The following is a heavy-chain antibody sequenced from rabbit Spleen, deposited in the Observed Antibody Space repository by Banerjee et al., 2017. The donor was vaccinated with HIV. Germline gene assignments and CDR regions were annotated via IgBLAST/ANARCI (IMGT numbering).Heavy chain of an antibody. CDR1: GFDFSSYY. Sequence: QLKETGGGLVQPGGSLTLSCKTSGFDFSSYYMSWVRQAPGKGLEWIGYIDPAFGSTYYASWVNGRFTISSDNAQNTVVLQMNSLTAADTATYFCAREDVGGSVSLWGQGTLVTVS. V-gene: IGHV1S7*01. J-gene: IGHJ4*01. CDR2: IDPAFGST. CDR3: AREDVGGSVSL. D-gene: IGHD1-1*01.